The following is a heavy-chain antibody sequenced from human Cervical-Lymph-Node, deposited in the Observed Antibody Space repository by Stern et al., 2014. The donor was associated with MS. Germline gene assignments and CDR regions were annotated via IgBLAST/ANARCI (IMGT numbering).Heavy chain of an antibody. CDR3: VKTRTA. CDR1: GFTFSDYH. CDR2: IGSTGSIV. J-gene: IGHJ5*02. V-gene: IGHV3-11*01. Sequence: DQLVESGGDLVKPGGSLRLSCAASGFTFSDYHMSWIRQAPGKGLEWVSYIGSTGSIVYYADSVKGRFTISRDNAKNSLYLQMNSLRVEDTAVYYCVKTRTAWGQGTLVTVSS.